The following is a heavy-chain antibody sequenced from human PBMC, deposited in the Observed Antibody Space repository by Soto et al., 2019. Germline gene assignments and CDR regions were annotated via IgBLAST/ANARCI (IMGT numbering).Heavy chain of an antibody. CDR2: FDPDEAET. CDR3: TTYHGDYNFDH. Sequence: QVQLVQSGAEVKKPGASVKVSCKVSGYTLNEVAMHWVRQAPGKGLEWLGGFDPDEAETIYAQHFQGRVTMTEDTSTDTVSMELSSLGSEDKALYFCTTYHGDYNFDHWGQGTLVTVSS. V-gene: IGHV1-24*01. CDR1: GYTLNEVA. D-gene: IGHD4-17*01. J-gene: IGHJ5*02.